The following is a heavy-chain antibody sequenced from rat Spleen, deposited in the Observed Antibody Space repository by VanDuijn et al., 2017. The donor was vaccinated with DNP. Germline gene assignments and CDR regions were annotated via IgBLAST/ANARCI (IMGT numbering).Heavy chain of an antibody. Sequence: EVQLVASGGGLLQPGRSMKLSCAASGFTFSDYGMAWVRQAPKKGLEWVATISYDGSNTYYRDSVKGRFTISRDNAKSTLYLQMDSLRSEDTATYYCTNSPIAAIGAMDAWGQGTSVTVSS. CDR1: GFTFSDYG. J-gene: IGHJ4*01. D-gene: IGHD1-2*01. V-gene: IGHV5-7*01. CDR2: ISYDGSNT. CDR3: TNSPIAAIGAMDA.